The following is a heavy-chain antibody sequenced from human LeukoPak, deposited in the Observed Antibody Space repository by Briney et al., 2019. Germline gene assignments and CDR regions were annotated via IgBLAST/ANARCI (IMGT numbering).Heavy chain of an antibody. D-gene: IGHD6-13*01. Sequence: GGSLRLPCAASGFTFSIYWMHWVRQAPGKGLEWVSAISGSGGSTYYADSVKGRFTISRDNSKNTLYLQMNSLRAEDTAVYYCAKTSYSSSWYFDYWGQGTLVTVSS. CDR1: GFTFSIYW. J-gene: IGHJ4*02. CDR2: ISGSGGST. V-gene: IGHV3-23*01. CDR3: AKTSYSSSWYFDY.